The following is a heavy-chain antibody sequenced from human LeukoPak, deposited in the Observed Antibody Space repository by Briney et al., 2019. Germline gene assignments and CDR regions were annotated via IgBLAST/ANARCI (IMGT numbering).Heavy chain of an antibody. CDR1: GFTFSSYG. D-gene: IGHD7-27*01. CDR2: IWYDGSNK. Sequence: GGSLRLSCAASGFTFSSYGMHWVRQAPGKGLEWVAVIWYDGSNKYYADSVKGRFTISRDDAKNSLYLQMNSLRAEDTAVYYCARVGIWDYWGQGTLVTVSS. CDR3: ARVGIWDY. V-gene: IGHV3-33*01. J-gene: IGHJ4*02.